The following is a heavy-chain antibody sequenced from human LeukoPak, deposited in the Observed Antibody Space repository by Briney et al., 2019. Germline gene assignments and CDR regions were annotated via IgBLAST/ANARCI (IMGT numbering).Heavy chain of an antibody. CDR1: GGSMSSYY. Sequence: SETLSLTCTVSGGSMSSYYWSWIRQPPGKGLGWIGYIYYSGTTNYNPSLKSRLTISVDTSQNQFSLGLSSVTAADTAVYYCARGTIFGVATNWFDPWGQGTLVTVSS. J-gene: IGHJ5*02. D-gene: IGHD3-3*01. V-gene: IGHV4-59*01. CDR3: ARGTIFGVATNWFDP. CDR2: IYYSGTT.